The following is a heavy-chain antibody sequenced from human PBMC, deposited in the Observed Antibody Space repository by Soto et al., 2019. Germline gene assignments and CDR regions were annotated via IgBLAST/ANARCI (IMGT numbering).Heavy chain of an antibody. CDR1: GGTFSSYA. D-gene: IGHD6-13*01. Sequence: SVKVSCKASGGTFSSYAISWVRQAPGQGLEWMGGIIPIFGTANYAQKFQGRVTITADESTSTAYMELSSLRSEDTAVYYCARMDVAAAGGRTLYYYGMDVWGPGTTLTVSS. J-gene: IGHJ6*02. V-gene: IGHV1-69*13. CDR3: ARMDVAAAGGRTLYYYGMDV. CDR2: IIPIFGTA.